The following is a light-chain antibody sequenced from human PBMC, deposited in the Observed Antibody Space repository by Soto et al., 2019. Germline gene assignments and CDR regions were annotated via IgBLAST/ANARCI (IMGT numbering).Light chain of an antibody. J-gene: IGKJ5*01. V-gene: IGKV3-20*01. CDR2: GAS. Sequence: EIVLTQSPGTLSLSPGERATLSCRASQSVSSSYLAWYQQKSGQAPRLLIYGASSRATGIPDRFSGSGSGTDFTLTISRLEPEDFAVYYCQQYNSWPPITFGQGTRLEI. CDR1: QSVSSSY. CDR3: QQYNSWPPIT.